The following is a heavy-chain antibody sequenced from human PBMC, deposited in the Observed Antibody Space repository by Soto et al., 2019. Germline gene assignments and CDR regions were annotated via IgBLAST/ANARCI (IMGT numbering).Heavy chain of an antibody. CDR2: IYYSGST. CDR3: ARGIQLWPITYYFDN. D-gene: IGHD5-18*01. J-gene: IGHJ4*02. Sequence: QVQLQESGPGLVKPSETLSLTCTVSGGSISSYYWSWIRQPPGKRLEWIGYIYYSGSTNYNPSLKSRVTISVATSKTQFSLKLSSVTAADTAVYYCARGIQLWPITYYFDNWGQGTLVTVSS. V-gene: IGHV4-59*01. CDR1: GGSISSYY.